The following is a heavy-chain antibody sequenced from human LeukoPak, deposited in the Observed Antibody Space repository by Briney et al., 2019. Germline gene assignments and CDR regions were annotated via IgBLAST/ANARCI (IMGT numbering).Heavy chain of an antibody. CDR2: INSDGSGT. Sequence: GGSLRLSCAASGFTFTYYWMHWVRQAPGKGLVWVSRINSDGSGTTYADSVKGRFTISRDNAKNTLYLQMNSLRAEDTVVYYCAREGMYSSSWPYFDYWGQGTLGTVSS. V-gene: IGHV3-74*01. CDR3: AREGMYSSSWPYFDY. J-gene: IGHJ4*02. D-gene: IGHD6-13*01. CDR1: GFTFTYYW.